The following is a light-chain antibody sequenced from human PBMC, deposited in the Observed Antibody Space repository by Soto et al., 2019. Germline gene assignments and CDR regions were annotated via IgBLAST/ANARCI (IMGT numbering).Light chain of an antibody. CDR1: STDVGGYNY. Sequence: QSALTQPSSVSGSPGQSITISCTGTSTDVGGYNYVSWYQHHPDKAPKLVIYEVSNRPSGVSDRFSGSKSGNTASLTISGLQAEDESDYYCGSYTSANSPFVFGTGTKVTAL. CDR3: GSYTSANSPFV. V-gene: IGLV2-14*01. CDR2: EVS. J-gene: IGLJ1*01.